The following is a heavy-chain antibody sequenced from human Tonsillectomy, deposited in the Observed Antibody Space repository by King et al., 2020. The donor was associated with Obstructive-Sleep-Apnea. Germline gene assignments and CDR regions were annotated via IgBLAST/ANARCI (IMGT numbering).Heavy chain of an antibody. Sequence: VQLVESGGGLVQPGGSLRLSCVASGFSFSDYYMDWVRQAPGKGLEWVGRVRNKPNSYTTEYAASVKGRFTISRDDSRNSVRLQMNSLTTEDTAVYFCARGYFPVRQTQLDYWGQGTLVTVSS. V-gene: IGHV3-72*01. CDR2: VRNKPNSYTT. D-gene: IGHD3-9*01. CDR1: GFSFSDYY. J-gene: IGHJ4*02. CDR3: ARGYFPVRQTQLDY.